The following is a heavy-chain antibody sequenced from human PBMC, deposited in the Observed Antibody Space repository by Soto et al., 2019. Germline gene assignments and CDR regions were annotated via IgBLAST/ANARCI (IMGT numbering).Heavy chain of an antibody. CDR3: ARSSHYSSSPYPSGSNYYYYYGMDV. V-gene: IGHV5-51*01. Sequence: GESLKISCKGSGYSFTSYWIGWVRQMPGKGLEWMGIIYPGDSDTRYSPSFQGQVTISADKSISTAYLQWSSLKASDTAMYYCARSSHYSSSPYPSGSNYYYYYGMDVWGQGTTVTVSS. CDR2: IYPGDSDT. CDR1: GYSFTSYW. D-gene: IGHD6-6*01. J-gene: IGHJ6*02.